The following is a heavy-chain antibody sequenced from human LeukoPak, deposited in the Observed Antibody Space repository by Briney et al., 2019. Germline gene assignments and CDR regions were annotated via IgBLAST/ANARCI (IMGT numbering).Heavy chain of an antibody. CDR1: GYTFTGYY. V-gene: IGHV1-2*06. Sequence: ASVKVSCKASGYTFTGYYMHWVRQAPGQGLEWMGRINPNSGGTNYAQKFQGRVTMTRDTSISTAHMELSRLRSDDTAVYYCARGFDYYDSSGYASGDYWGQGTLVTVSS. CDR3: ARGFDYYDSSGYASGDY. CDR2: INPNSGGT. J-gene: IGHJ4*02. D-gene: IGHD3-22*01.